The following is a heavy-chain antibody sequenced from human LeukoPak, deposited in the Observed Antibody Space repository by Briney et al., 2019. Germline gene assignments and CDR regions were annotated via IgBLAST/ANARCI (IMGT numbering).Heavy chain of an antibody. CDR2: IYHSGST. Sequence: SQTLSLTCTVSGGSISSGDYYWSWIRQPPGKGLEWIGYIYHSGSTYYNPSLKSRVTISVDRSKNQFSLKLSSVTAADTAVYYCARGFRSDLNWFDPWGQGTLVTVSS. J-gene: IGHJ5*02. V-gene: IGHV4-30-2*01. CDR1: GGSISSGDYY. CDR3: ARGFRSDLNWFDP. D-gene: IGHD2-15*01.